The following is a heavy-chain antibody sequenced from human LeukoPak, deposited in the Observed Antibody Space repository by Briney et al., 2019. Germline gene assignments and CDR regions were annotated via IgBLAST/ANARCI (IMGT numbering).Heavy chain of an antibody. CDR2: INHSGST. D-gene: IGHD3-22*01. Sequence: SETLSLTCAVYGGSFSGYYWSWIRQPPGKGLEWIGEINHSGSTNYNPSLKSRVTISVDTSKNQFTLKLSSVTAADTAVYYCARTGYYYDSSGYGDDYWGQGTLVTVSS. CDR1: GGSFSGYY. J-gene: IGHJ4*02. V-gene: IGHV4-34*01. CDR3: ARTGYYYDSSGYGDDY.